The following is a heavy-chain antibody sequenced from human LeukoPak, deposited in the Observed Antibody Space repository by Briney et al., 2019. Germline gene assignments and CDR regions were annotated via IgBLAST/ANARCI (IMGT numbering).Heavy chain of an antibody. CDR2: IYHSGST. Sequence: PSETLSLTCAVSGGSISSGGYSWSWIRQPPGKGLEWIGYIYHSGSTYYNPSLESRVTISVDRSKNQFSLKLSSVTAADTAVYYCARRGTQYYWYFDLWGRGTLVTVSS. J-gene: IGHJ2*01. CDR1: GGSISSGGYS. D-gene: IGHD2-15*01. V-gene: IGHV4-30-2*01. CDR3: ARRGTQYYWYFDL.